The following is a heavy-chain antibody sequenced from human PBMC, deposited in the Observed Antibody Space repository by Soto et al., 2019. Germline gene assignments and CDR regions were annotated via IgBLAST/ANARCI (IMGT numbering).Heavy chain of an antibody. CDR2: ISFSSSSI. Sequence: ALRLSCAASGFTFSSYSMNWVRQAPGKGLEWVSSISFSSSSIYYADSVKGRFTISRDNAKNSLYLQMNSLRAEDTAVYYCAKSFADTLDWFDPWGQGTLVTVSS. V-gene: IGHV3-21*01. J-gene: IGHJ5*02. CDR3: AKSFADTLDWFDP. D-gene: IGHD2-15*01. CDR1: GFTFSSYS.